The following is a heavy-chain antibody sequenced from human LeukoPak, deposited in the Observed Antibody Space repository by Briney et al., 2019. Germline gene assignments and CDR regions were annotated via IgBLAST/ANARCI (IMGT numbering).Heavy chain of an antibody. CDR3: AREYYGSGSYYNVGY. J-gene: IGHJ4*02. CDR2: IKWNGGRT. V-gene: IGHV3-20*04. Sequence: PGGSLRLSCAASGFTFDDYGMSWVRQAPGKGREWVSGIKWNGGRTGYADSVKGRFTISRDNAKKSLYVQMNSLRAEDTALYYCAREYYGSGSYYNVGYWGQGTLVTVSS. CDR1: GFTFDDYG. D-gene: IGHD3-10*01.